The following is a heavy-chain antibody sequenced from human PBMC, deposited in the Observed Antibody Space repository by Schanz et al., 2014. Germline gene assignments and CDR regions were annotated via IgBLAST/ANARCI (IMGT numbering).Heavy chain of an antibody. V-gene: IGHV1-46*01. J-gene: IGHJ3*01. CDR1: GYNFIDNG. CDR2: INPIDGST. Sequence: QDQLVQSGGEVKKPGASVKISCKASGYNFIDNGIIWVRQAPGQGLEWMGLINPIDGSTTYVWGFHGRLTMTRDTSTTTVYMDLSTLRSEDTAVYYCARGSCTASGCYDAFDLWGQGTLVTVSS. CDR3: ARGSCTASGCYDAFDL. D-gene: IGHD2-2*01.